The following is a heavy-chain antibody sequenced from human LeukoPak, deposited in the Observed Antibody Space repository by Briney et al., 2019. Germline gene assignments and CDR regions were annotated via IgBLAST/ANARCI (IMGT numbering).Heavy chain of an antibody. D-gene: IGHD3-10*01. CDR3: AKIGAMVPYFDY. CDR1: GFTFSTYS. CDR2: ISSSSIYV. V-gene: IGHV3-21*04. Sequence: PGGSLRLSCAASGFTFSTYSMNWVRQAPGKGLEWVSSISSSSIYVYYADSVKGRFTISRDNSKNTLYLQMNSLRAEDTAVCYCAKIGAMVPYFDYWGQGTLVTVSS. J-gene: IGHJ4*02.